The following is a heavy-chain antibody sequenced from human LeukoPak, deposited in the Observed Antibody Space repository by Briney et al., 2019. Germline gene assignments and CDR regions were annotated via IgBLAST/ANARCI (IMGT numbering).Heavy chain of an antibody. CDR2: TYYRSKWYN. CDR1: GDSVSSNSAA. J-gene: IGHJ5*02. D-gene: IGHD3-16*01. V-gene: IGHV6-1*01. Sequence: SQTPSLTCAISGDSVSSNSAAWTWIRQSPSRGLEWLGRTYYRSKWYNDYAVSVKSRITINPDTSKNQFSLQLNSVTPEDTAVYYCARTSDLSLASDPWGQGTLVTVSS. CDR3: ARTSDLSLASDP.